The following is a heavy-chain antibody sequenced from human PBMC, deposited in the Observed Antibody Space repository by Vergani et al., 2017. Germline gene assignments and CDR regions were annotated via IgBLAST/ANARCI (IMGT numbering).Heavy chain of an antibody. Sequence: QVQLQESGPGLVKPSETLSLTCTVSGAAIKDFYWSWFRQPPGKGLEWIGYVYYTGSTTYKPSLKSRVTISVDTSNNQFSLRMTSLTAADTAIYYCARDRDLYCRSTTSCHNWFDPWGQGSLVTVSS. D-gene: IGHD2/OR15-2a*01. CDR2: VYYTGST. J-gene: IGHJ5*02. CDR1: GAAIKDFY. V-gene: IGHV4-59*01. CDR3: ARDRDLYCRSTTSCHNWFDP.